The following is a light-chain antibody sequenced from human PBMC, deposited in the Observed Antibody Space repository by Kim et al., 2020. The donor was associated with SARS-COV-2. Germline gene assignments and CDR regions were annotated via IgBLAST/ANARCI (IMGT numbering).Light chain of an antibody. CDR1: QGIGRD. CDR2: LTS. V-gene: IGKV1-6*01. Sequence: ASVGDTVTITCRASQGIGRDLAWYQQKPGTAPTLLIFLTSKLHTGIPSRFSGSSSGADFTLTITSLQPEDFATYYCLQDYDFPWTFGQGTKVDVK. J-gene: IGKJ1*01. CDR3: LQDYDFPWT.